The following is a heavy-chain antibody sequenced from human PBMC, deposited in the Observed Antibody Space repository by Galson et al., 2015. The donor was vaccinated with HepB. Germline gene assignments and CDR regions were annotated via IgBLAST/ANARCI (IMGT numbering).Heavy chain of an antibody. Sequence: SLRLSCAASGFTFSTYWMHWVRQAPGQGLVWVSRINSDGSTTNYADSVKGRFTISRDNAQNTLYLQMNSLRAEDTAVYYCVREEDRSGDNWGQGTLVTVSS. J-gene: IGHJ4*02. CDR2: INSDGSTT. CDR3: VREEDRSGDN. CDR1: GFTFSTYW. D-gene: IGHD3-22*01. V-gene: IGHV3-74*01.